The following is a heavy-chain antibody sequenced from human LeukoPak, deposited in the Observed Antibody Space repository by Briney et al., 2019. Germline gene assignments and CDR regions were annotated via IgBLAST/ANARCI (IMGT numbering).Heavy chain of an antibody. CDR2: ISYDGSNK. D-gene: IGHD4-17*01. J-gene: IGHJ4*02. CDR1: GFTFSSYA. V-gene: IGHV3-30-3*01. CDR3: ARRRAEDYDDFVHFDY. Sequence: GGSLRLSCAASGFTFSSYAMHWVRQAPGKGLEWVAVISYDGSNKYYADAVKGRFTLSRDNSKNTLYLQMNSLRAEDTAVYYCARRRAEDYDDFVHFDYWGQGTLVTVSS.